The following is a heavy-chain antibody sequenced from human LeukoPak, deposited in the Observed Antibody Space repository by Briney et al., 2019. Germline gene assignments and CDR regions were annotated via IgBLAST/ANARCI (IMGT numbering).Heavy chain of an antibody. CDR1: GFTLSKYW. V-gene: IGHV3-7*01. D-gene: IGHD6-19*01. CDR2: IKEDGSKE. Sequence: PGGSLRLSCAASGFTLSKYWMSWVRQAPGKGLEWLADIKEDGSKEYFVDSVKGRFTISRDNTKNSVYLQMKSLRAEDTAVYYCARDFGDSSGWYNDYWGQGTLVIVSS. J-gene: IGHJ4*02. CDR3: ARDFGDSSGWYNDY.